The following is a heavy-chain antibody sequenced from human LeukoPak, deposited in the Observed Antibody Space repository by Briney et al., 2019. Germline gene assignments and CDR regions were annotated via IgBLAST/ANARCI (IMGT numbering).Heavy chain of an antibody. D-gene: IGHD2-15*01. V-gene: IGHV3-23*01. CDR3: ASRAATLDYFDY. CDR1: GFTFSSYA. J-gene: IGHJ4*02. Sequence: GGSLRLSCAASGFTFSSYAMSWVRQAPEKGLEWVSAISGSGGSTYYADSVKGRFTISRDNSKNTLYLQMNGLRAEDTAVYYCASRAATLDYFDYWGQGTLVTVSS. CDR2: ISGSGGST.